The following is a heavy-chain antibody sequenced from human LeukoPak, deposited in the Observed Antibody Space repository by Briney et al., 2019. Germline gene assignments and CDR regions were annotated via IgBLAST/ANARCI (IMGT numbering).Heavy chain of an antibody. CDR1: GGSFSGYY. CDR2: INHSGST. J-gene: IGHJ4*02. Sequence: SETLSLTCAVYGGSFSGYYWSWIRQPPGKGLEWIGEINHSGSTNYNPSLKSRVTISVDTSKNQFSLKVSSVTAADTAVYYCARASRKYYDILTGFHATRTFDYWGQGTLVTVSS. CDR3: ARASRKYYDILTGFHATRTFDY. D-gene: IGHD3-9*01. V-gene: IGHV4-34*01.